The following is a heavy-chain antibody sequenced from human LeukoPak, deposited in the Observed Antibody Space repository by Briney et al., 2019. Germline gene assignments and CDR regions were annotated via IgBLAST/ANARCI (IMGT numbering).Heavy chain of an antibody. V-gene: IGHV3-11*04. J-gene: IGHJ6*03. Sequence: GGSLRLSCAASGFTVSSNYMTWIRQAPGKGLEWVSYISSSGSTIYYADSVKGRFTISRDNAKNSLYLQMNSLRAEDTAVYYCARDLLRGYSYGPSYMDVWGKGTTVTISS. CDR2: ISSSGSTI. CDR1: GFTVSSNY. D-gene: IGHD5-18*01. CDR3: ARDLLRGYSYGPSYMDV.